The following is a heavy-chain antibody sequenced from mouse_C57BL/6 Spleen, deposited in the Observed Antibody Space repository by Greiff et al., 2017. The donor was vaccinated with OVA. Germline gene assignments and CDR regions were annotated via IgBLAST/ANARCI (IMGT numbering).Heavy chain of an antibody. V-gene: IGHV1-15*01. D-gene: IGHD2-1*01. CDR2: IDPETGGT. CDR1: GYTFTDYE. CDR3: TTGNYVGYFDV. J-gene: IGHJ1*03. Sequence: QVQLQQSGAELVRPGASVTLSCKASGYTFTDYEMHWVKQTPVHGLEWIGAIDPETGGTAYNQKFKGKAILTADKSSSTAYMELRSLTSEDSAVYYCTTGNYVGYFDVWGTGTTVTVSS.